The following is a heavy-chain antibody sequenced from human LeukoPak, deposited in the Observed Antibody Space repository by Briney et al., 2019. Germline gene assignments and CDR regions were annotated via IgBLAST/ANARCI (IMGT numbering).Heavy chain of an antibody. CDR3: ARVRDYGGLDY. D-gene: IGHD4-23*01. V-gene: IGHV4-59*01. J-gene: IGHJ4*02. CDR1: GGSISSYY. Sequence: PSETLSLTCTVSGGSISSYYWSWIRQPPGKGLEWIEYIYYSGSTNYNPSLKSRVTISVDTSKNQFSLKLSSMTAADTAVYYCARVRDYGGLDYWGQGTLVTVSS. CDR2: IYYSGST.